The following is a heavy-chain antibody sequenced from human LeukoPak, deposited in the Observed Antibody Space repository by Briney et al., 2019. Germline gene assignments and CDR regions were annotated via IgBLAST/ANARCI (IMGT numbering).Heavy chain of an antibody. Sequence: SETLSLTCAVYGGSFSGYYWSWIRQPPGKGLEWIGEINHSGSTNYNPSLKSRVTISVDKSKNQFSLKLSSVTAADTAVYYCARATRSPHWFDPWGQGTLVTVSS. V-gene: IGHV4-34*01. J-gene: IGHJ5*02. CDR1: GGSFSGYY. D-gene: IGHD2-15*01. CDR2: INHSGST. CDR3: ARATRSPHWFDP.